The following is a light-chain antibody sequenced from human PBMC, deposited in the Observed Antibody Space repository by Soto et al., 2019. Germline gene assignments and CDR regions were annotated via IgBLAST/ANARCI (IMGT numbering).Light chain of an antibody. V-gene: IGLV2-14*01. CDR1: SSDVGGYNY. Sequence: QSVLTQPASVSGSPGQSITISCTGTSSDVGGYNYVSWYQQHPVKAPKLMIYDVTNRPSGVSSRFSGSKSGNTASLTISGLQAEDESDYYCYSYAGADTYYVLGTGTDVTVL. CDR3: YSYAGADTYYV. CDR2: DVT. J-gene: IGLJ1*01.